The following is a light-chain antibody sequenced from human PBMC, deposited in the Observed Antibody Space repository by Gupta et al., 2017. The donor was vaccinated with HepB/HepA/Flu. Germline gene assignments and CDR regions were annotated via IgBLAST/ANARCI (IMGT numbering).Light chain of an antibody. Sequence: DIVMTQSPDSLAVSLGERATINCKSSQSVLYSSDNKNYLVWYQQKPGQPPKLLFYWASTRESGVPARFSGSGSGTDFTLTISSLQAEDVAVYYCQQYDSYPITFGGGTKVEIK. J-gene: IGKJ4*01. CDR1: QSVLYSSDNKNY. CDR3: QQYDSYPIT. CDR2: WAS. V-gene: IGKV4-1*01.